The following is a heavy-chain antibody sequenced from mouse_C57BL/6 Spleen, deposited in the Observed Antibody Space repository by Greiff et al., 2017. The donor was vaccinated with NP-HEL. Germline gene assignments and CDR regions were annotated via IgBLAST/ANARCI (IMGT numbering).Heavy chain of an antibody. J-gene: IGHJ2*01. Sequence: VQLVESGAELARPGASVKLSCKASGYTFTSYGISWVKQRTGQGLEWIGEIYPSSGNTYYNEKFKGKATLTADKSSSTAYMELRSLTSEDSAVYFCARSDYYGSSYGYWGQGTTLTVSS. V-gene: IGHV1-81*01. CDR1: GYTFTSYG. CDR3: ARSDYYGSSYGY. D-gene: IGHD1-1*01. CDR2: IYPSSGNT.